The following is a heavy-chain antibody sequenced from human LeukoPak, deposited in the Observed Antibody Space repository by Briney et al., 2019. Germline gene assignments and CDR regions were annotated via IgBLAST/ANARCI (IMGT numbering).Heavy chain of an antibody. CDR1: GVSFSGYY. Sequence: SETLSLTCAVYGVSFSGYYWSWIRQPPGKGLEWIGEINHSGSTNYNPSLKSRVTISVDTSKNQFSLKLSSVTAADTAVYYCARACCFWSGYPYDYWGQGTLVTVSS. V-gene: IGHV4-34*01. D-gene: IGHD3-3*01. CDR3: ARACCFWSGYPYDY. J-gene: IGHJ4*02. CDR2: INHSGST.